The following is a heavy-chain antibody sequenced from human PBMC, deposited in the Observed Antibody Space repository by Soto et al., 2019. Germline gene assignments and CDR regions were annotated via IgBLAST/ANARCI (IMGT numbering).Heavy chain of an antibody. J-gene: IGHJ6*02. CDR2: INPSGGST. Sequence: ASVKVFCKASGYTFTSYYMHWVRQAPGQGLEWMGIINPSGGSTSYAQKFQGRVTMTRDTSTSTVYMELSSLRSEDTAVYYCARDGPYGGNSQNYYYYGMDVWGQGTTVTVSS. V-gene: IGHV1-46*03. CDR1: GYTFTSYY. CDR3: ARDGPYGGNSQNYYYYGMDV. D-gene: IGHD4-17*01.